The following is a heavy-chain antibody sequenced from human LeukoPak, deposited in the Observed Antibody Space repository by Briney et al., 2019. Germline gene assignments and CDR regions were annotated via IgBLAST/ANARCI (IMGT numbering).Heavy chain of an antibody. CDR1: GGSISSGSYY. J-gene: IGHJ5*02. D-gene: IGHD6-13*01. CDR3: ARDVEDGIAAVSWFDP. Sequence: SETLSLTCTVSGGSISSGSYYWSCIRQPAGKGLEWIGRIYTSGSTNYNPSLKSRVTISVDTSKNQFSLKLSSVTAADTAVYYCARDVEDGIAAVSWFDPWGQGTLVTVSS. CDR2: IYTSGST. V-gene: IGHV4-61*02.